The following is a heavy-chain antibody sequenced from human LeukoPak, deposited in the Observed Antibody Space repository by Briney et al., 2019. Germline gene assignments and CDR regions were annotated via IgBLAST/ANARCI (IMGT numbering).Heavy chain of an antibody. CDR1: GGSISSGGYY. Sequence: SETLSLTCTVSGGSISSGGYYWSWIRQPPGKGLEWIGYIYYSGSTYYNPSLKSRVTISVDTSKNQFSLKLSSVTAADTAVYYCASYAKDIVVLPAASIYWYFDLWGRGTLVTVSS. V-gene: IGHV4-31*03. CDR3: ASYAKDIVVLPAASIYWYFDL. CDR2: IYYSGST. D-gene: IGHD2-2*01. J-gene: IGHJ2*01.